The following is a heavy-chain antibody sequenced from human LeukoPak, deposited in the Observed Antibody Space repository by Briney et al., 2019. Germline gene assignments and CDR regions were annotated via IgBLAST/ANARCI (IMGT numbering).Heavy chain of an antibody. CDR2: ISFSGSPK. CDR3: AKDRESSGWYTFFDY. CDR1: GFTFSSYE. V-gene: IGHV3-48*03. Sequence: GGSLRLSCVASGFTFSSYEMNWVRQAPGKGLEWVSYISFSGSPKYYADSVKGRFTISRDDAKSSLYLQMNSLRAEDTAVYYCAKDRESSGWYTFFDYWGQGTLVTVSS. J-gene: IGHJ4*02. D-gene: IGHD6-19*01.